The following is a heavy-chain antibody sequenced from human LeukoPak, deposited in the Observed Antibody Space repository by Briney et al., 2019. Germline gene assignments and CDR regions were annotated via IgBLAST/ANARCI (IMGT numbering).Heavy chain of an antibody. V-gene: IGHV3-30*03. CDR1: EFSVGSNY. J-gene: IGHJ4*02. CDR3: ARRWSFDY. CDR2: ISYDGSDK. D-gene: IGHD6-13*01. Sequence: GGSLRLSCAASEFSVGSNYMTWVRQAPGKGLEWVAVISYDGSDKYYADSVKGRFTISRDNSNNTLYLQMNSLRVEDTAVYYCARRWSFDYWGQGTLVTVSS.